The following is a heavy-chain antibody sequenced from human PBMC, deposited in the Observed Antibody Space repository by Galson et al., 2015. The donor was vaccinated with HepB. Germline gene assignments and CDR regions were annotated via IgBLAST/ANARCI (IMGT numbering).Heavy chain of an antibody. D-gene: IGHD3-3*01. Sequence: SLRLSCAASGFTVSSNYMSWVRQAPGKGLEWVSVIYSGGSTYYADSVKGRFTISRDNSKNTLYLQMNSLRAEDTAVYYCWVEWLSHQSDYYYYMDVWGKGTTVTVSS. CDR3: WVEWLSHQSDYYYYMDV. J-gene: IGHJ6*03. V-gene: IGHV3-53*01. CDR1: GFTVSSNY. CDR2: IYSGGST.